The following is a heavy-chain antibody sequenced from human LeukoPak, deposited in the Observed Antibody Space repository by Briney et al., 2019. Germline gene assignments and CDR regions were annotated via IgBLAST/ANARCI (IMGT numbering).Heavy chain of an antibody. V-gene: IGHV3-23*01. Sequence: GGSLRLSCAATGFTFSSYAMSWVRQAPGGKGLEWVSTITYSADGTYYADSVKGRFTISRDNAKNSLYLQMNSLRAEDTAVYYCARVITGTTIYYYYYYMDVWGKGTTVTVSS. CDR3: ARVITGTTIYYYYYYMDV. D-gene: IGHD1-20*01. CDR2: ITYSADGT. J-gene: IGHJ6*03. CDR1: GFTFSSYA.